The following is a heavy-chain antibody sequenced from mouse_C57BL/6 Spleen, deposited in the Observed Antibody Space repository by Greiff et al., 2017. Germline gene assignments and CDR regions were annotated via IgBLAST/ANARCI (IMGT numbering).Heavy chain of an antibody. CDR1: GFTFSDYY. V-gene: IGHV5-16*01. CDR2: INYDGSST. D-gene: IGHD1-1*01. CDR3: ARDRVDLLLGWAMDY. Sequence: EVKLMESEGGLVQPGSSMKLSCTASGFTFSDYYMAWVRQVPEKGLEWVANINYDGSSTYYLDSLKSRFIISRDNAKNILYLQMSSLKSEDTATYYCARDRVDLLLGWAMDYWGQGTSVTVSS. J-gene: IGHJ4*01.